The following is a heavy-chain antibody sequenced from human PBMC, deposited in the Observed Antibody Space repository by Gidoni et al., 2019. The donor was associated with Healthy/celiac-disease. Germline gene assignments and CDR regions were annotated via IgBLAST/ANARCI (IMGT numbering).Heavy chain of an antibody. J-gene: IGHJ4*02. V-gene: IGHV2-70*01. CDR3: ARTHYYDSSGQFDY. CDR1: GFSLSTSGMC. Sequence: QVTLRESGPALVKPTQNLTLTCTFSGFSLSTSGMCVSWIRQPPGKALEWLALIDWDDDKYYSTSLKTRLTISKDTSKNQEVLTMTNMDPVDTATYYCARTHYYDSSGQFDYWGQGTLVTVSS. D-gene: IGHD3-22*01. CDR2: IDWDDDK.